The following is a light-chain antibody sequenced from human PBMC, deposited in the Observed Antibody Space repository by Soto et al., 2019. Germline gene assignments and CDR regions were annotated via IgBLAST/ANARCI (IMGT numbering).Light chain of an antibody. CDR2: DAS. CDR1: QGVGRF. CDR3: QQPSGWPLT. Sequence: EIVLTQSPATLSLSPGERAALSCRASQGVGRFLAWYQQKPGQAPRLLIYDASNRATGIPARFSGSGSETDFTLVIDNLEPEDSAVYYCQQPSGWPLTFGGGTKVEIK. J-gene: IGKJ4*01. V-gene: IGKV3-11*01.